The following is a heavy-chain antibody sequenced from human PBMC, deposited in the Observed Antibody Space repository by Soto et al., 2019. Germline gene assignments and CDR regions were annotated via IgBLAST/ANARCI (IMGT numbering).Heavy chain of an antibody. V-gene: IGHV1-46*01. CDR1: EYTFTSDY. CDR2: INPSGGST. J-gene: IGHJ1*01. D-gene: IGHD5-12*01. Sequence: ASVKVSCKASEYTFTSDYMHWVRQAPGQGLEWMGVINPSGGSTSYAQKFQGRVTMTRDTSTSTVYMQLSSLRSEDTAVYYCAQTVDTATIFQNWGQGTLVTVSS. CDR3: AQTVDTATIFQN.